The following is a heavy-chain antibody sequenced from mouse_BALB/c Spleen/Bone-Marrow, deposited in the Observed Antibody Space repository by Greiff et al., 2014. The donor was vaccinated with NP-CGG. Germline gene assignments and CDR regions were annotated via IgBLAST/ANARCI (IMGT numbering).Heavy chain of an antibody. J-gene: IGHJ4*01. Sequence: EVKLVESGGGLVQPGGSRKLSCAASGFTFSSFGMHWVRQAPEKGLVWVAYISNGSSTIYYADTVKGRFTISRDNPKNTLFLQMTSLRSEDTAMYYCARKGAMITHYYAMDYWGQGTSVTVSS. CDR2: ISNGSSTI. V-gene: IGHV5-17*02. CDR3: ARKGAMITHYYAMDY. CDR1: GFTFSSFG. D-gene: IGHD2-4*01.